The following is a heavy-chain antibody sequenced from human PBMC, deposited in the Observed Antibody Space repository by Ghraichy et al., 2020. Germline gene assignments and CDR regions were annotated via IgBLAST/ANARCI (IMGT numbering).Heavy chain of an antibody. Sequence: SETLSLTCTVSGGSISSSSYYWGWIRQPPGKGLEWIGSINYSGRLYYNPSLKSRVTISVDTSKNQFSLKLSSVTAADTAVYYCARHPAADYFDYCGQGTPVTV. J-gene: IGHJ4*02. CDR1: GGSISSSSYY. D-gene: IGHD6-25*01. V-gene: IGHV4-39*01. CDR2: INYSGRL. CDR3: ARHPAADYFDY.